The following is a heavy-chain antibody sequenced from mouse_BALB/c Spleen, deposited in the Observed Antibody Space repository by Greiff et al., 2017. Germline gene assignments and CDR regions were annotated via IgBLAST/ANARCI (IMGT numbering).Heavy chain of an antibody. CDR2: ISYSGST. J-gene: IGHJ2*01. CDR1: GYSITSDYA. CDR3: ARRDYDGYPREDY. D-gene: IGHD2-3*01. V-gene: IGHV3-2*02. Sequence: DVQLQESGPGLVKPSQSLSLTCTVTGYSITSDYAWNWIRQFPGNKLEWMGYISYSGSTSYNPSLKSRISITRDTSKNQFFLQLNSVTTEDTATYYCARRDYDGYPREDYWGQGTTLTVSS.